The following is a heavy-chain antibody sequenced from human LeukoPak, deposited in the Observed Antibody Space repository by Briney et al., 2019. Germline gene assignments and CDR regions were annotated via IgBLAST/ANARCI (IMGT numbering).Heavy chain of an antibody. J-gene: IGHJ4*02. D-gene: IGHD1-26*01. CDR3: ARVRGSYDY. CDR1: GFTFSSYA. V-gene: IGHV3-30*01. Sequence: GGSLRLSCAASGFTFSSYAMHWVRQAPGKGLEWMAVISYDGSNKYCADSVKGRFTISRDNSKNTLYLQMNNLRAEDTAVYYCARVRGSYDYWGQGTLVTVSS. CDR2: ISYDGSNK.